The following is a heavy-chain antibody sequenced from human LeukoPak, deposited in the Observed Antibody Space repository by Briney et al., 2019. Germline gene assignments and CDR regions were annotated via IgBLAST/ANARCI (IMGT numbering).Heavy chain of an antibody. Sequence: ETLSLTSAVQGGSFSCYYWSWIRPPPGKGREWIGEINHSGSTNYNPSLKSRVTISVDTSKNQFSLKLSSVTAADTAVYYCARSRYSSDMDVWGQGTTVTVSS. V-gene: IGHV4-34*01. D-gene: IGHD4-11*01. CDR2: INHSGST. CDR3: ARSRYSSDMDV. J-gene: IGHJ6*02. CDR1: GGSFSCYY.